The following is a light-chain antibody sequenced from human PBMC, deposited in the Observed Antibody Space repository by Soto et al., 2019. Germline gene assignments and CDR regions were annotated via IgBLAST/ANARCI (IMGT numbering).Light chain of an antibody. CDR1: QTINFY. CDR2: DAS. CDR3: QQSYSSPQT. V-gene: IGKV1-39*01. Sequence: DIQMTQSPSSLAASVGGRVTITCRASQTINFYLNWYQQKPGKAPKLLISDASRLHSGVPPRFSGSGSGTDFTLTISGLQPEDVASYYCQQSYSSPQTFGQGTKVEIK. J-gene: IGKJ1*01.